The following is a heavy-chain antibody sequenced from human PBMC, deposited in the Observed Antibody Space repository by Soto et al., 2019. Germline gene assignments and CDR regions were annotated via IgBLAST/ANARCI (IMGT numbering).Heavy chain of an antibody. V-gene: IGHV3-48*02. Sequence: EAQLVESGGGLVQPGGSLRLSCAASGFTFSVYTMHWFRQSPGKGLEWISSITSSGTTISYADYVKGRFTSSIDNAKSSLFLQRDTRRDEDTAVYYCASDGYSTSSDWPWFDPWGQGTLGTVSS. D-gene: IGHD6-6*01. CDR1: GFTFSVYT. J-gene: IGHJ5*02. CDR3: ASDGYSTSSDWPWFDP. CDR2: ITSSGTTI.